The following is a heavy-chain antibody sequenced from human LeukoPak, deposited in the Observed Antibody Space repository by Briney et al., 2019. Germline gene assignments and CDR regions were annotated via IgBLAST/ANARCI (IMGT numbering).Heavy chain of an antibody. D-gene: IGHD6-13*01. CDR1: GGSFSGYY. J-gene: IGHJ5*02. Sequence: SETLSLTCAVYGGSFSGYYWSWIRQPPGKGLEWIGEINHSGSTNYNPSLKSRVTISVDTSKNQFSLKLSSVTAADTAVYYCARGGHSSSWYHDPWGQGTLVTVSS. CDR3: ARGGHSSSWYHDP. CDR2: INHSGST. V-gene: IGHV4-34*01.